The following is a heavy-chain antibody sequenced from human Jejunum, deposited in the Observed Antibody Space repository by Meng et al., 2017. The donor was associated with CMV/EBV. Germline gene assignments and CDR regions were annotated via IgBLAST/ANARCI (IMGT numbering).Heavy chain of an antibody. CDR2: VSYDGSDK. J-gene: IGHJ4*02. Sequence: FPMHWVRQAPGKGLEWVSVVSYDGSDKYYVDSVKGRFTISRDNSKSTLYLQMNNLRVEDTAVYYCAKDQVADSSGYYSRGDFDFWGQGTLVTVSS. V-gene: IGHV3-30-3*02. CDR1: FP. CDR3: AKDQVADSSGYYSRGDFDF. D-gene: IGHD3-22*01.